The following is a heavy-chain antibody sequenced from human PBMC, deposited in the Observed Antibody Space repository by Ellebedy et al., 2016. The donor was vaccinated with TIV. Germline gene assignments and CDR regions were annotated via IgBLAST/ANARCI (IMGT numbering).Heavy chain of an antibody. CDR1: GYNFIAYT. D-gene: IGHD2-2*01. V-gene: IGHV1-3*01. Sequence: ASVKVSXXPSGYNFIAYTIHWVRQAPGQSLEWMGWVNAGNGNTEYSQSFQGRLTLTRDTSASTAYMELNSLRSEDSALYYCARAYCTSTNCYRFDYWGQGTLVTVSS. J-gene: IGHJ4*02. CDR3: ARAYCTSTNCYRFDY. CDR2: VNAGNGNT.